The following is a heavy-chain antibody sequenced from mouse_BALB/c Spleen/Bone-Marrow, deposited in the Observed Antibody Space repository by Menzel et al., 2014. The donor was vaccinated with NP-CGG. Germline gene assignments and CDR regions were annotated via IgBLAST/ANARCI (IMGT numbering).Heavy chain of an antibody. J-gene: IGHJ4*01. D-gene: IGHD2-3*01. CDR3: ARWLLPYYAMDY. V-gene: IGHV1S56*01. Sequence: VQLQQSGPELVKPGASVRISCKASGYTFTNYYIHWVKQRPGQGLEWIGWIYPVNVHANFNEKFRGKATLTADKSSSTAYMQLSSLTSEDSAFYFCARWLLPYYAMDYWGQGTSVTVSS. CDR1: GYTFTNYY. CDR2: IYPVNVHA.